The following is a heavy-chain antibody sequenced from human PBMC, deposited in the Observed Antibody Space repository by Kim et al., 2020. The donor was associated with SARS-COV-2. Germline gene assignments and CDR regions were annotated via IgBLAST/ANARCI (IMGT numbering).Heavy chain of an antibody. J-gene: IGHJ4*02. CDR3: ARSSTQFFDWLPDY. D-gene: IGHD3-9*01. Sequence: GGSLRLSCAASGFTFDNYGMTWVRQVPGKGLEWVSGINWNGGSPGYADSVRGRFTISRDNAKNSLYLQMNSLRAEDTALYHCARSSTQFFDWLPDYWGQGTLVTVSS. CDR2: INWNGGSP. V-gene: IGHV3-20*01. CDR1: GFTFDNYG.